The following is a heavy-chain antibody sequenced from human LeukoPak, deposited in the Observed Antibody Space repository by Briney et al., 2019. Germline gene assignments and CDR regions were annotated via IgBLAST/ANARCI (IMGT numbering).Heavy chain of an antibody. J-gene: IGHJ6*03. CDR2: IYTSGST. V-gene: IGHV4-59*10. Sequence: SETLSLTCAVYGGSFSGDYWSWIRRPAGKGLEWIGRIYTSGSTNYNPSLTSRVTMSVDTSKNQFSLKLSSVTAADTAVYYCARYCSSTSCYSNYYMDVWGKGTTVTISS. D-gene: IGHD2-2*01. CDR1: GGSFSGDY. CDR3: ARYCSSTSCYSNYYMDV.